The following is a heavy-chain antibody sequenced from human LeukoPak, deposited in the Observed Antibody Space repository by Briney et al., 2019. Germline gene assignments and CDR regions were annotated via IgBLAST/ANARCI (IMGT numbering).Heavy chain of an antibody. Sequence: SETLSLTCTVSGGSISSGSYYWSWIRQRAGKGLEWIGRIYSSGKTNYNPSLKSRLTISVDASKNQFSLNLTSVTAADTAVYYCAREGRNRYSFDHWGQGTLVTVSS. D-gene: IGHD1-14*01. CDR1: GGSISSGSYY. J-gene: IGHJ4*02. V-gene: IGHV4-61*02. CDR3: AREGRNRYSFDH. CDR2: IYSSGKT.